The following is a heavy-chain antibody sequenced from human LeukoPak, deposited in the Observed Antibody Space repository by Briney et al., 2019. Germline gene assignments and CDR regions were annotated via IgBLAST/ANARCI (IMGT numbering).Heavy chain of an antibody. CDR2: IAYEDGRNE. J-gene: IGHJ4*02. CDR3: AKERPEEYYGSGSYFDY. V-gene: IGHV3-30*18. D-gene: IGHD3-10*01. CDR1: GFTFRSYV. Sequence: GGSLRLSCAASGFTFRSYVMHWVRQAPGKGLEWVAAIAYEDGRNEYYADSVKGRFTISRDNSKNTVYLQMNSLRAEDTAVYYCAKERPEEYYGSGSYFDYWGQGTLVAVSS.